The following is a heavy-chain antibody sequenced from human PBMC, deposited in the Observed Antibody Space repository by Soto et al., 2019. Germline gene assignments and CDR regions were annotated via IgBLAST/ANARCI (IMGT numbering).Heavy chain of an antibody. CDR3: APNYYDSSGYYLLGDS. V-gene: IGHV3-64D*06. CDR2: ISSDGGST. CDR1: GFTFSSYA. D-gene: IGHD3-22*01. J-gene: IGHJ1*01. Sequence: PGGSLRLSCSASGFTFSSYAMHWVRQAPGKGLEYVSTISSDGGSTYYADSVKGRFTISRDNSKNTLYLQMSSLRTEDTAVYYCAPNYYDSSGYYLLGDSWGQGTPVTVSS.